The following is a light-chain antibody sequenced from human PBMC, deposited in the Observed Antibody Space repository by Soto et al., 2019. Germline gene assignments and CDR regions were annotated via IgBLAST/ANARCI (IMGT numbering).Light chain of an antibody. V-gene: IGKV3-20*01. CDR1: QTVSSY. CDR2: GAS. CDR3: LQCGASWT. J-gene: IGKJ1*01. Sequence: EIVMTQSPATLSVSPGERATLSCRASQTVSSYLAWYQQKAGQAPRPLIYGASSRATGIPDRFSGSGSGTDFTLTVSRLEPEDFAVYYCLQCGASWTFGQGTKVDIK.